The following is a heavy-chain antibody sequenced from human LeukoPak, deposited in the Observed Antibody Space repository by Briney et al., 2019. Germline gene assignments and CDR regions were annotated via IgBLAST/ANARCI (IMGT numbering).Heavy chain of an antibody. CDR3: AKGKSIAAAGNFDY. Sequence: GGSLRLSCAASGFTFSSYWMSWVRQAPGKGLEWVANIKQDGSEKYYVDSVKGRFTISRDNAKNSLYLQMNSLRAEDTAVYYCAKGKSIAAAGNFDYWGQGTLVTVSS. CDR2: IKQDGSEK. CDR1: GFTFSSYW. V-gene: IGHV3-7*03. J-gene: IGHJ4*02. D-gene: IGHD6-13*01.